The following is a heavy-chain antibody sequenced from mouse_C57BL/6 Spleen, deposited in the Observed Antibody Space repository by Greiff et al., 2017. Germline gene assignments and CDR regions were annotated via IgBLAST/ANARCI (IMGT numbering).Heavy chain of an antibody. Sequence: VKLQQPGAELVKPGASVKLSCKASGYTFTSYWMHWVKQRPGQGLEWIGMIHPNSGSTNYNEKFKSKATLTVDKSSSTAYMQLSSLTSEDSAVYYCAREDGYDERVWFAYWGQGTLVTVSA. J-gene: IGHJ3*01. V-gene: IGHV1-64*01. D-gene: IGHD2-2*01. CDR2: IHPNSGST. CDR3: AREDGYDERVWFAY. CDR1: GYTFTSYW.